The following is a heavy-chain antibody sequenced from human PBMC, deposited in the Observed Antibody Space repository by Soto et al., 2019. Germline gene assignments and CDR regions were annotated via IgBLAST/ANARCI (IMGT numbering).Heavy chain of an antibody. CDR1: GGSISSGDYY. D-gene: IGHD2-15*01. Sequence: SETLSLTCTVSGGSISSGDYYWSWIRQPPGKGLEWIGYIYYSGSTYYNPSLKSRVTISVDTSKNQFSLKLSSVTAADTAVYYCARDLIHGGNNPYYYGMDVWGQGTTVTVSS. CDR3: ARDLIHGGNNPYYYGMDV. V-gene: IGHV4-30-4*01. J-gene: IGHJ6*02. CDR2: IYYSGST.